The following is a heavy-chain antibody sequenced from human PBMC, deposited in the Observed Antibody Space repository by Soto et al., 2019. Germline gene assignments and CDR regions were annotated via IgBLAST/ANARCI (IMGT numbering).Heavy chain of an antibody. V-gene: IGHV1-3*01. Sequence: ASGKGSCKASGYTFTSYAMHWVRQAPGQRLEWMGWINAGNGNTKYSQKFQGRVTITRDTSASTAYMELSSLRSEDTAVYYCARDIVARIAAGLYGMDVWGQGTTVTVSS. CDR3: ARDIVARIAAGLYGMDV. CDR1: GYTFTSYA. J-gene: IGHJ6*02. CDR2: INAGNGNT. D-gene: IGHD6-25*01.